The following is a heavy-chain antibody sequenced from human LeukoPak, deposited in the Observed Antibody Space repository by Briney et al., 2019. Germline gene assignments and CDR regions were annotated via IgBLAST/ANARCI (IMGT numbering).Heavy chain of an antibody. D-gene: IGHD2-15*01. CDR3: ARLAFSYCSGGACSRFDY. CDR1: GYSFTTYW. Sequence: GESLKISCQGSGYSFTTYWIAGVRQIPGRGLEWMGIIYPGDSHIRYSPSFEGQVTISADKSIGTAYLQWSSLKASDTAMYYCARLAFSYCSGGACSRFDYWGHGTLVTVSS. V-gene: IGHV5-51*01. CDR2: IYPGDSHI. J-gene: IGHJ4*01.